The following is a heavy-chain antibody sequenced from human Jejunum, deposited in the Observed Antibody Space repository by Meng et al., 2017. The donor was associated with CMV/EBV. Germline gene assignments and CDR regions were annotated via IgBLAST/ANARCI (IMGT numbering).Heavy chain of an antibody. Sequence: QGRLVEFGGGLVKPGGSLTLSCAAYEFTFSDYYMSWIRQAPGKGLEWISYISGNTKVTNYADSVKGRFTISRDNAKNSLYLQMSSLRGEDTAVYYCARAGLGHNSFDPWGQGSLVTVSS. CDR3: ARAGLGHNSFDP. V-gene: IGHV3-11*05. D-gene: IGHD2-15*01. J-gene: IGHJ5*02. CDR1: EFTFSDYY. CDR2: ISGNTKVT.